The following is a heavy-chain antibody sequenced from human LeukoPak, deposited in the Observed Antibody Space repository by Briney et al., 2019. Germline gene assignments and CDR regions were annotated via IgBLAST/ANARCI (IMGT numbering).Heavy chain of an antibody. CDR3: ARGGGVDILTGFQY. Sequence: ASVKVSCKASGGTFTNYAINWVRQAPGQGLEWMGRIIPILDVTNYAQKFQGRVTITADKSTSTAYMELSSLRSEDTAVYYCARGGGVDILTGFQYWGQGTLVTVSS. CDR2: IIPILDVT. D-gene: IGHD3-9*01. V-gene: IGHV1-69*04. CDR1: GGTFTNYA. J-gene: IGHJ4*02.